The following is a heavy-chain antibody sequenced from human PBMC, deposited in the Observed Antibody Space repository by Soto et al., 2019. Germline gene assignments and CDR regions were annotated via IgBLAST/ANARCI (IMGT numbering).Heavy chain of an antibody. J-gene: IGHJ3*01. Sequence: QITLKESGPTLVKPTQTLTLTCTVSGYSLTTHDVGVGWIRQPPGKALEWLAFISWNGERRYSPSLKSRLTITKDTSKTQVVLTLTNVDPADTGTYFCAHRPPKYSTAWLAFDFWGQGTMVAVSS. CDR2: ISWNGER. CDR1: GYSLTTHDVG. D-gene: IGHD5-18*01. CDR3: AHRPPKYSTAWLAFDF. V-gene: IGHV2-5*01.